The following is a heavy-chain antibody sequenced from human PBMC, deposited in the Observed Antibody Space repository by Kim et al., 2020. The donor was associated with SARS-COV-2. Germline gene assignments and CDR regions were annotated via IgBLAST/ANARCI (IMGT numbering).Heavy chain of an antibody. CDR3: ASGGVRSRILVY. CDR1: GGSISNSY. J-gene: IGHJ4*02. CDR2: IYYSGNI. V-gene: IGHV4-59*01. D-gene: IGHD2-8*02. Sequence: SETLSLTCNVSGGSISNSYWSWVRQPPGKGLEWIGYIYYSGNINYNPSLKSRVTISVDTSKNQFSLRLNSVTAADTAVYYCASGGVRSRILVYWGQGTPVTVAS.